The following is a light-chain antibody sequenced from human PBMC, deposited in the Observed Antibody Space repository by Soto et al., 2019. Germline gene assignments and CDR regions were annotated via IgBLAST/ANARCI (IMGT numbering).Light chain of an antibody. CDR1: QSVSSNF. CDR2: GAS. J-gene: IGKJ1*01. V-gene: IGKV3-20*01. Sequence: EIVLTQSPGTLPLSPGDRATLSCRASQSVSSNFLAWYQQKPGQAPRLLIYGASIRATGIPDRFSGSGSGTDFTLTSRRLDPEHFAMYFCHQYGSSPRTFGQGTTVEI. CDR3: HQYGSSPRT.